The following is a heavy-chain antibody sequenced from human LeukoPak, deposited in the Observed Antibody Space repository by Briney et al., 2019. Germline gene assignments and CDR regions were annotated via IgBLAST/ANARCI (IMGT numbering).Heavy chain of an antibody. CDR2: IYYSGST. CDR1: GGSISSSSYY. D-gene: IGHD1-26*01. CDR3: ARGRSPGRGSYYYMDV. V-gene: IGHV4-39*07. J-gene: IGHJ6*03. Sequence: SETLSLTCTVSGGSISSSSYYWGWIRQPPGKGLEWIGSIYYSGSTYYNPSLKSRVTISVDTSKNQFSLKLSSVTAADTAVYYCARGRSPGRGSYYYMDVWGKGTTVTVSS.